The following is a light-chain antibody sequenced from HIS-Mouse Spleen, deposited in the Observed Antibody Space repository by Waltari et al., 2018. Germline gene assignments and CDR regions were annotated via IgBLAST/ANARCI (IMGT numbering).Light chain of an antibody. CDR2: EGS. Sequence: QSALTQPASVSGSPGQSITISCTGTSSDVGGYNLVSWYQQPPGKAPKLMIYEGSKRPSGVSNRFSGSKSGNTASLTISGLQAEDEADYYCCSYAGSSTPWVFGGGTKLTVL. V-gene: IGLV2-23*01. J-gene: IGLJ3*02. CDR1: SSDVGGYNL. CDR3: CSYAGSSTPWV.